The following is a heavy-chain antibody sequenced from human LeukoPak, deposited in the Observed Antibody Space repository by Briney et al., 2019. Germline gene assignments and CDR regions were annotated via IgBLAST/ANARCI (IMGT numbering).Heavy chain of an antibody. V-gene: IGHV4-4*07. CDR2: ISTSGGT. Sequence: PSETLSLTCTVSGDSMSGYLGWVRPPAGKGLEWIWRISTSGGTDYNPALKSRITMSVDTSKNQFSLKLRSMTAADTAVYYCARSNSGSYGWFDPWGQGTLVTVSS. J-gene: IGHJ5*02. D-gene: IGHD1-26*01. CDR1: GDSMSGYL. CDR3: ARSNSGSYGWFDP.